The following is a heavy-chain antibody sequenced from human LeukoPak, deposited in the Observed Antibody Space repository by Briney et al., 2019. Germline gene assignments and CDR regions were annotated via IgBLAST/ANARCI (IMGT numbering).Heavy chain of an antibody. D-gene: IGHD4-17*01. CDR1: GGSISSYY. V-gene: IGHV4-59*01. Sequence: PSETLSLTCTVSGGSISSYYWSWIRQPPGKGLEWIGYIYYSGSTNYNPSLKSRVTISVDTSKNQFSLKLSSVTAADTAVYYCARDLRTVTTDDAFDIWGQGTMVTVSS. J-gene: IGHJ3*02. CDR2: IYYSGST. CDR3: ARDLRTVTTDDAFDI.